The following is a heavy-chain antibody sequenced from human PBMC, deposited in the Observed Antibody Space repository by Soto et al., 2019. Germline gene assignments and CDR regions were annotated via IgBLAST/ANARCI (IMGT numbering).Heavy chain of an antibody. Sequence: PGGSLRLSCAASGFTFSSYAMHWVRQAPGKGLEWVALISYDGSDKDYADSVKGRFTISRDNSWNTLFLQMNSLRAEDTAVYYCARDCYKYYDSSGYYRSPAYWGQGTLVTVSS. CDR3: ARDCYKYYDSSGYYRSPAY. J-gene: IGHJ4*02. V-gene: IGHV3-30-3*01. CDR1: GFTFSSYA. D-gene: IGHD3-22*01. CDR2: ISYDGSDK.